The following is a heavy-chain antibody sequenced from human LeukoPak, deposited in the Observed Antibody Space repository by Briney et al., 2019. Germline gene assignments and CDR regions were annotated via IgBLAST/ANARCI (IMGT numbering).Heavy chain of an antibody. Sequence: SQTLSLTCTVSGGSISSGDYYWSWIRQPPGKGLEWIGYIYYSGSTYYNPSLESRVTISVDTSKNQFSLKLSSVTAADTAVYYCAKALGGIFGVVFVLWGQGTLVTVSS. J-gene: IGHJ4*02. CDR3: AKALGGIFGVVFVL. D-gene: IGHD3-3*01. CDR1: GGSISSGDYY. V-gene: IGHV4-30-4*08. CDR2: IYYSGST.